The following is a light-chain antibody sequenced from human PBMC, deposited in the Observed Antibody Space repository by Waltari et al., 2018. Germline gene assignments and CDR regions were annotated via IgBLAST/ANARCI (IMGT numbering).Light chain of an antibody. CDR2: DTN. J-gene: IGLJ3*02. V-gene: IGLV8-61*01. Sequence: QTVVTKEPSLSVSPGGTVTLTCGLTSGSVSTTSYPYWFQQAPGQAPRPLIFDTNPRSSGVPDRFSGSILDNKAALTITGAQADDESDYYCVLSMGSGIWVFGGGTKLTVL. CDR3: VLSMGSGIWV. CDR1: SGSVSTTSY.